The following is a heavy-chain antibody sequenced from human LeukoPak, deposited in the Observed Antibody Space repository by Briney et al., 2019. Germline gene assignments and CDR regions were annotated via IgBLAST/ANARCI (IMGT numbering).Heavy chain of an antibody. V-gene: IGHV4-61*08. CDR3: ARELLDSSGYWKDY. J-gene: IGHJ4*02. CDR1: GGSISSGGYY. CDR2: IYYSGST. D-gene: IGHD3-22*01. Sequence: SQTLSLTCTVSGGSISSGGYYWSWIRQPPGKGLEWIGYIYYSGSTNYNPSLKSRVTISVDTSKNQFSLKLSSVTAADTAVYYCARELLDSSGYWKDYWGQGTLVTVSS.